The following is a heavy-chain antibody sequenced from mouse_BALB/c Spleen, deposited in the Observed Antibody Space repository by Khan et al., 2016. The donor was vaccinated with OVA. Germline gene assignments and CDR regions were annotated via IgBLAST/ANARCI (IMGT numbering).Heavy chain of an antibody. Sequence: VQLQQSGPELVKPGASVKISCKASGYTFTDYNMHWVKQSHGKSLEWIGYIYPYNGGTGYNQKFKSKATLTVDNSSITASMELRSLTSEDSAVYYYARSGNYDYDRFAYGGQGTLVTVSA. CDR1: GYTFTDYN. CDR2: IYPYNGGT. D-gene: IGHD2-4*01. CDR3: ARSGNYDYDRFAY. J-gene: IGHJ3*01. V-gene: IGHV1S29*02.